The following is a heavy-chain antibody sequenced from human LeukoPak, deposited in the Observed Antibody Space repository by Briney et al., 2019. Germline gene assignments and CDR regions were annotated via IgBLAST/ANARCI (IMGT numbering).Heavy chain of an antibody. V-gene: IGHV1-8*01. D-gene: IGHD3-22*01. J-gene: IGHJ3*02. Sequence: ASVKVSCKASGYTFTSYDINWVRQATGQGLEWMGWMNPNSGNTGYAQRFQGRVTMTRNTSISTASMELSSLRSEDTAVYYCARVTWYYDSSGLDAFDIWGQGTMVTVSS. CDR1: GYTFTSYD. CDR2: MNPNSGNT. CDR3: ARVTWYYDSSGLDAFDI.